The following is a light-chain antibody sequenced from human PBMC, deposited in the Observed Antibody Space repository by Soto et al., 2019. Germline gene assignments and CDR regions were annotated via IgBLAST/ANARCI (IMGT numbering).Light chain of an antibody. CDR3: KQLNTYPWT. CDR1: QSISSW. V-gene: IGKV1-5*01. Sequence: DIKMTQSPSTLSASVGDRVTITCRASQSISSWLAWYQQKPGKAPKLLIYDAYTLQSGVQSRFSGSGSGTEFTLTIRSLQPEDFATYYCKQLNTYPWTFGQGTKVDIK. J-gene: IGKJ1*01. CDR2: DAY.